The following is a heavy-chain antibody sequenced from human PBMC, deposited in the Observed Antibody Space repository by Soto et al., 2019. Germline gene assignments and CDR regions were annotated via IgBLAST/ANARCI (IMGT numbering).Heavy chain of an antibody. D-gene: IGHD5-18*01. V-gene: IGHV3-23*01. J-gene: IGHJ4*02. CDR3: ATETFGYSYGPVGY. CDR1: GFTFSSYA. CDR2: ISGSGGST. Sequence: EVQLLESGGGLVQPGGSLRLSCAASGFTFSSYAMSWVRQAPGKGLEWVSAISGSGGSTYYAASVKGRFTISRDNSKNTLYLQMNSLRAEDTAVYSCATETFGYSYGPVGYWGQGTLVTVSS.